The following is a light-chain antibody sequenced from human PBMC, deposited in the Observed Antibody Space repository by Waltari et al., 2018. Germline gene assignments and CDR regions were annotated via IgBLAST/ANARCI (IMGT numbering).Light chain of an antibody. CDR3: QHYYSIPYT. CDR2: KAS. V-gene: IGKV1-5*03. CDR1: QSISSW. Sequence: DIQMTQSPSTLSASVGDRVTITCRASQSISSWLAWYQQKPGKAPKLLIYKASSLESGVPSRFSGSGSGTEFTLTISSLQAEDVAVYYCQHYYSIPYTFGQGTKLQIK. J-gene: IGKJ2*01.